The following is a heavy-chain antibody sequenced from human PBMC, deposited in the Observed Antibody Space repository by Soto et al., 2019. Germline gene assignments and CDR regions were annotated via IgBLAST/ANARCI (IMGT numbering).Heavy chain of an antibody. D-gene: IGHD6-19*01. Sequence: QVQLVESGGGVVQPGRSLRLSCAASGFTFSSYGMHWVRQAPGKGLEWVAVIWYDGSNKYYADSVKGRFTISRDNSKNTLYLQMNSLRAEDTAVYYCASGRSSGWAPLDYWGQGTLVTVSS. J-gene: IGHJ4*02. CDR1: GFTFSSYG. CDR3: ASGRSSGWAPLDY. V-gene: IGHV3-33*01. CDR2: IWYDGSNK.